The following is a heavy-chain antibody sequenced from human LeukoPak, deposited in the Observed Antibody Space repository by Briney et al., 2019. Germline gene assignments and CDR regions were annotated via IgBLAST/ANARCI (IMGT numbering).Heavy chain of an antibody. V-gene: IGHV1-18*01. CDR1: GYTFINYG. CDR2: ISGYNGNT. D-gene: IGHD2-15*01. CDR3: ARFSVVVVAATQYGMDV. Sequence: GASVKVSCKASGYTFINYGISWVRQVPGQGLEWMGWISGYNGNTIYEQKFQGRVTMTTDTSTSTAYMEMTSLRSDDTAVYYCARFSVVVVAATQYGMDVWGQGTTVIVSS. J-gene: IGHJ6*02.